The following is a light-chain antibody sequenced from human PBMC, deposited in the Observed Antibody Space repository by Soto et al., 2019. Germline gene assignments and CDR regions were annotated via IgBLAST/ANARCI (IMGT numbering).Light chain of an antibody. J-gene: IGLJ1*01. CDR2: DVS. V-gene: IGLV2-14*01. Sequence: SVLAQRASVSESPGQSITFSCTGTSSDVGGYNYVSWYQQHPGKAPKFMIYDVSNRPSGVSNRFSGSKSGNTASLTISGLQADDEADYYCSSYTTSNTRQIVFGTGTKVTVL. CDR1: SSDVGGYNY. CDR3: SSYTTSNTRQIV.